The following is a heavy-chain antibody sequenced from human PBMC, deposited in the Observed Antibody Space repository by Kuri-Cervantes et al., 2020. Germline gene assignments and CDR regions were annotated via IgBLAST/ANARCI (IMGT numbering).Heavy chain of an antibody. V-gene: IGHV1-2*04. D-gene: IGHD3-10*01. Sequence: ASVKVSCKASGGTFSSYAISWVRQAPGQGLEWMGWINPNSGGTNYAQKFQGWVTMTRDTSISTAYMELSRLRSDDTAVYYCARASMVQGVVYAFDIWGQGTMVTVSS. CDR2: INPNSGGT. CDR1: GGTFSSYA. CDR3: ARASMVQGVVYAFDI. J-gene: IGHJ3*02.